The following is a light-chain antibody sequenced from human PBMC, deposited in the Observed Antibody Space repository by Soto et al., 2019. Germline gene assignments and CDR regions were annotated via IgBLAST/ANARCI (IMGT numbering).Light chain of an antibody. Sequence: QTALTQPPSVSAAPGQKVTISCSGSSSNIGSNYVSWYQQLPGTAPKLVIYDNDKRPSGIPDRFSGSKSGTSSTLGITGLQTGDEADYYCGTWDSGLTAVVFGGGTKLTVL. CDR2: DND. J-gene: IGLJ2*01. V-gene: IGLV1-51*01. CDR1: SSNIGSNY. CDR3: GTWDSGLTAVV.